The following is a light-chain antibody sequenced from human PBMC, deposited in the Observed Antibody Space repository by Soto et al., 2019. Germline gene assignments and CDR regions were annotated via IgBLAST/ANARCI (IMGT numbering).Light chain of an antibody. V-gene: IGLV7-43*01. Sequence: QAVVTQEPSLTASPGGTVTLTCASSTGAVTSGYYPNWFQQKPGQAPRALIYRXXNKHSWTHARFSGSLLGGKAALTLSGVQPEDEAEYYCLLYYGGAYVFGTGTKVTV. CDR1: TGAVTSGYY. CDR2: RXX. J-gene: IGLJ1*01. CDR3: LLYYGGAYV.